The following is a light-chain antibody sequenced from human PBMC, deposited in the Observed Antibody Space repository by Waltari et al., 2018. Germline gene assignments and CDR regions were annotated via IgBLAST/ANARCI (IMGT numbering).Light chain of an antibody. V-gene: IGKV3-20*01. CDR3: QQYLRLPVT. CDR1: RGVSRA. Sequence: EIMLTQSPDTLSLSPGERATLSCRASRGVSRALAWYLQKPGQAPRRLILSASSRAPGIPDRFSGSGSGTDFCPTISRREAEDCALYYGQQYLRLPVTFGQGTKVEVK. CDR2: SAS. J-gene: IGKJ1*01.